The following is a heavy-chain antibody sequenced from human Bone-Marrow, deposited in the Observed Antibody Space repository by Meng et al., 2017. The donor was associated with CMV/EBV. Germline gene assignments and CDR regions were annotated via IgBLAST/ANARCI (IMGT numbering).Heavy chain of an antibody. D-gene: IGHD3-3*01. CDR3: ARGAGPSLYYDFWSGYPSYGMDV. V-gene: IGHV1-8*01. CDR2: MNPNRGNT. J-gene: IGHJ6*02. Sequence: ASVKVSCKASGYTFSYYDIIWVRQDSGQGLEWVGWMNPNRGNTAYAQKFQGRVTMTRNTSISTAYMELSSLRSEDTAVYYCARGAGPSLYYDFWSGYPSYGMDVWGQGTTVTVSS. CDR1: GYTFSYYD.